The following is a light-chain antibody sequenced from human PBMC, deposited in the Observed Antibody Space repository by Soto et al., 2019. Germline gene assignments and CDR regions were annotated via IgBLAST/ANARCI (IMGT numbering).Light chain of an antibody. J-gene: IGKJ3*01. V-gene: IGKV1-27*01. CDR2: AAS. CDR3: QNYNTVPPVT. CDR1: QDINNY. Sequence: DIQMTQSPSSLSASVGDRVTITCRASQDINNYLAWYQHKPGKVPKPLIYAASTLRSGVPSRFSGSGSGTAFTLAISSLQPEDVATYYCQNYNTVPPVTFGPGTKVDV.